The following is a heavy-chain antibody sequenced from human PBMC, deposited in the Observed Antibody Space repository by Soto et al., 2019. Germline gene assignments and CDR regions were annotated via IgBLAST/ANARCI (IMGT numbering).Heavy chain of an antibody. Sequence: ASVKVSCKASGYTFPSCGISWVRQAPGQGLEWMGWISAYNGNTNYAQKVQGRVTMTTDTSTNTAYMELRSLRSDDTAVYYCARDWKSAIAAGLDYWGQGTLVTVSS. CDR2: ISAYNGNT. V-gene: IGHV1-18*01. CDR3: ARDWKSAIAAGLDY. CDR1: GYTFPSCG. J-gene: IGHJ4*02. D-gene: IGHD6-25*01.